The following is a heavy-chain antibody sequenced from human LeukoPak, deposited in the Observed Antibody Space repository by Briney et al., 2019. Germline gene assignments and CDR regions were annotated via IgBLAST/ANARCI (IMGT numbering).Heavy chain of an antibody. CDR3: ARGVASTYYYGSGSYYNFDY. Sequence: SETLSLTCTVSGGSISSYYWSWIRQPPGKGLEWIGYIYYSGSTNYNPSLKSRVTISVDTSKNQFSLKLSSVTAADTAVYYCARGVASTYYYGSGSYYNFDYWGQGTLVTVSS. V-gene: IGHV4-59*01. CDR1: GGSISSYY. J-gene: IGHJ4*02. CDR2: IYYSGST. D-gene: IGHD3-10*01.